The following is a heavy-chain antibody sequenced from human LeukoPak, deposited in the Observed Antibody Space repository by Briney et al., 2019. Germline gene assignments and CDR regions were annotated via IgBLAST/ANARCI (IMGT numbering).Heavy chain of an antibody. J-gene: IGHJ4*02. CDR3: ARVYTTTYYYDSSGYPEDY. Sequence: ASVKVSCKASGYTFTGYYMHWVRQAPGQGLEWMGWINPNSGGTNYAQKFQGRVTMTRDTSISTAYMELSRLRSDDTAVYYCARVYTTTYYYDSSGYPEDYWGQGTLVTVSS. CDR1: GYTFTGYY. CDR2: INPNSGGT. V-gene: IGHV1-2*02. D-gene: IGHD3-22*01.